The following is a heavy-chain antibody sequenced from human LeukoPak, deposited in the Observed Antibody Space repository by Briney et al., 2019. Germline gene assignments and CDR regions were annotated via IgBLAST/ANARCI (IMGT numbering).Heavy chain of an antibody. Sequence: QTGGSLRLSCAASGFTFDDYGMHWVRQTPGKGLEWVSGISWNSGKTGYADSVKGRFTISRDNAKNSLYLQMNSLRTEDTALYYCAKAYCGTDCPPDYWGQGTLVTVPS. D-gene: IGHD2-21*01. V-gene: IGHV3-9*01. CDR2: ISWNSGKT. CDR3: AKAYCGTDCPPDY. CDR1: GFTFDDYG. J-gene: IGHJ4*02.